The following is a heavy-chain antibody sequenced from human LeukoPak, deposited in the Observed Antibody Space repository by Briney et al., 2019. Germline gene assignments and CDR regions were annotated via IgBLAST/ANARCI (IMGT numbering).Heavy chain of an antibody. D-gene: IGHD1-26*01. CDR1: GFIFSRFS. J-gene: IGHJ4*02. CDR2: MKHDRSAK. CDR3: ARDVDGSLDY. Sequence: PGGSLRLSCVGSGFIFSRFSMAWVRQAPGKGLEWVANMKHDRSAKHYVDSVKGRFTISRDNAKNSLYLHMNSLRAEDTAVYYCARDVDGSLDYWGQGTLVTVSS. V-gene: IGHV3-7*01.